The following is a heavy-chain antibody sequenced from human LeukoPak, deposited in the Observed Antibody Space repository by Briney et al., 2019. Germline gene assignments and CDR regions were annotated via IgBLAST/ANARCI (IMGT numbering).Heavy chain of an antibody. CDR3: AGNYGTSYNWFDP. CDR2: ISYDGSNK. D-gene: IGHD1-1*01. J-gene: IGHJ5*02. V-gene: IGHV3-30-3*01. Sequence: GGSLRLSCAASGFTFSSYAMHWVRQAPGKGLEWVAVISYDGSNKYYADSVKGRFTISRDNSKNTLYLQMNSLRAEDTAVYYCAGNYGTSYNWFDPWGQGTLVTVSS. CDR1: GFTFSSYA.